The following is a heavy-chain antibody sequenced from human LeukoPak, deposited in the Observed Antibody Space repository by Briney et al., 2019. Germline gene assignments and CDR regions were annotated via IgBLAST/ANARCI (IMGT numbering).Heavy chain of an antibody. Sequence: QAGGSLRLSCAASGFTFSNYAMNWVRQAPGKGLEWVSGISASGGNTYYADSVKGRFTISRDNSKNTLYLQIHSLRAEDTAVYYCAKEYGDYGPDWFDPWGQGNLVTVSS. CDR2: ISASGGNT. CDR3: AKEYGDYGPDWFDP. J-gene: IGHJ5*02. V-gene: IGHV3-23*01. D-gene: IGHD4-17*01. CDR1: GFTFSNYA.